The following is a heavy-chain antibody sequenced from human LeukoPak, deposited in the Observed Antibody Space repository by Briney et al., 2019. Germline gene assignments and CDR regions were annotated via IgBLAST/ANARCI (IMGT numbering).Heavy chain of an antibody. D-gene: IGHD6-19*01. Sequence: SETLSLTCTISGDSMSSYYWSWIRQPPGKGLEWIGYVYGSGYTNYNPSLKSRVTMSIDTSKNHFSLKLTSVTAADTATYYCARETSLAGFASGLGFNYWGQGILVTGSS. V-gene: IGHV4-59*01. CDR3: ARETSLAGFASGLGFNY. J-gene: IGHJ4*02. CDR2: VYGSGYT. CDR1: GDSMSSYY.